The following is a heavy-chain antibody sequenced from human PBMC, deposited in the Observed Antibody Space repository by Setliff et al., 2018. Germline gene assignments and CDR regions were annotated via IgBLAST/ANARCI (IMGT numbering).Heavy chain of an antibody. V-gene: IGHV4-34*01. Sequence: PSETLSLTCAVYGGSFSGYYWSWIRQPPGKGLEWIGSIYHSGSTYYNPSLKSRVTISVDTSKNQFSLKLSSVTAADTAVYYCARLYIVVVVAATPAWFDPWGQGTLVTVSS. J-gene: IGHJ5*02. CDR3: ARLYIVVVVAATPAWFDP. CDR1: GGSFSGYY. CDR2: IYHSGST. D-gene: IGHD2-15*01.